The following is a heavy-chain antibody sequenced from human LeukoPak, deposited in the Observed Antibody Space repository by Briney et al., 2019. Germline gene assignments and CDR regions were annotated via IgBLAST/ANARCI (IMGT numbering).Heavy chain of an antibody. CDR2: ISAYNGNT. Sequence: ASVKVSCKASGYTFTSYGISWVREAPGQGVEWMGWISAYNGNTNYAQKLQGRVTMTTDTSKSTAYMELRSLRCDDTGVYYCARDLSLEEVGATYFDYWGQGTLVTVSS. CDR1: GYTFTSYG. CDR3: ARDLSLEEVGATYFDY. J-gene: IGHJ4*02. D-gene: IGHD1-26*01. V-gene: IGHV1-18*01.